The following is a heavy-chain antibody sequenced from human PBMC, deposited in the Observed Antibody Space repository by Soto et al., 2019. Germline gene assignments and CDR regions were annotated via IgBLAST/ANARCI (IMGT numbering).Heavy chain of an antibody. CDR1: GFALTSYY. Sequence: QVQVIQSGAEVRKPGASVKVSCKPSGFALTSYYIHWVRQDPGQGLEWVGVINPATGRASYAQTLQDRVTMTRDTYMTTVYMELRSLRSDDTAFYYCTRDGAHGRLAVPLYYLDSWGQGTLVTVSP. CDR3: TRDGAHGRLAVPLYYLDS. J-gene: IGHJ4*02. CDR2: INPATGRA. D-gene: IGHD3-16*01. V-gene: IGHV1-46*04.